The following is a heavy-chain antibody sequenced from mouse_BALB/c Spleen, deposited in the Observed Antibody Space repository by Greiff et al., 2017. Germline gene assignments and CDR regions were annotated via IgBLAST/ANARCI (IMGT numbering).Heavy chain of an antibody. Sequence: EVQLVESGPSLVKPSQTLSLTCSVTGDSITSGYWNWIRKFPGNKLEYMGYISYSGSTYYNPSLKSRISITRDTSKNQYYLQLNSVTTEDTATYYCARGDYYGSYWYFDVWGAGTTVTVSS. CDR2: ISYSGST. J-gene: IGHJ1*01. V-gene: IGHV3-8*02. CDR3: ARGDYYGSYWYFDV. D-gene: IGHD1-1*01. CDR1: GDSITSGY.